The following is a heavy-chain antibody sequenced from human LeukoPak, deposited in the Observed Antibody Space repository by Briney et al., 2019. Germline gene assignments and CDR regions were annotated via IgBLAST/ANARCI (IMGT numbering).Heavy chain of an antibody. CDR1: GYTFTSYG. D-gene: IGHD2-2*02. V-gene: IGHV1-46*01. CDR3: ARVAAEVVGVPGAIGFGWLRRDYYYMDV. J-gene: IGHJ6*03. Sequence: GASVKVSCKASGYTFTSYGISWVRQAPGEGLEWMGIINPSGGSTSYAQKFQGRVTMTRDMSTSTVYMELSSLRSEDTAVYYCARVAAEVVGVPGAIGFGWLRRDYYYMDVWGKGTTVAVSS. CDR2: INPSGGST.